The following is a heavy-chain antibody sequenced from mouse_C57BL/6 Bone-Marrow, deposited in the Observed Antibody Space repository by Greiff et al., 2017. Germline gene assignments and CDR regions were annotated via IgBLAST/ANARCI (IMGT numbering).Heavy chain of an antibody. CDR1: GYTFTDYN. V-gene: IGHV1-18*01. CDR3: ARKVAGYYAMDY. CDR2: INPNNGGT. D-gene: IGHD1-1*02. Sequence: EVQLQQSGPELVKPGASVKIPCKASGYTFTDYNMDWVKQSHGKSLEWIGDINPNNGGTIYNQKFKGKATLTVDKSSSTAYMGLRSLNSEDTAVYYCARKVAGYYAMDYWGQGTSVTVSS. J-gene: IGHJ4*01.